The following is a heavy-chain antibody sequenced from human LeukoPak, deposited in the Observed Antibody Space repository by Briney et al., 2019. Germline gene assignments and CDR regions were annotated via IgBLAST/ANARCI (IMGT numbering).Heavy chain of an antibody. V-gene: IGHV4-30-2*01. CDR2: IYHSGST. D-gene: IGHD3/OR15-3a*01. J-gene: IGHJ4*02. CDR1: GGSISSGGYS. CDR3: ARVDRTVWAFDY. Sequence: PSQTLSLTCAVSGGSISSGGYSWSWIRQPPGKGLEWIGYIYHSGSTYYNPSLKSRVTISVDRSKNQFSLKLSSVTAADTAVYYCARVDRTVWAFDYWGQGTLVTVSS.